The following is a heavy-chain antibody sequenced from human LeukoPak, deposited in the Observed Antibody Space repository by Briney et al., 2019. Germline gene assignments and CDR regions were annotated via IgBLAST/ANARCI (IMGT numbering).Heavy chain of an antibody. Sequence: GGSLRLSCAASGFTFSSYGMHWVRQAPGKGLEWVAVIWYDGSNKYYADSVKGRFTISRDNSKNTLYLQMNSLRAEDTALYYCARLIQPQGAFDIWGQGTMVTVSS. CDR1: GFTFSSYG. J-gene: IGHJ3*02. CDR2: IWYDGSNK. V-gene: IGHV3-33*01. D-gene: IGHD3-16*01. CDR3: ARLIQPQGAFDI.